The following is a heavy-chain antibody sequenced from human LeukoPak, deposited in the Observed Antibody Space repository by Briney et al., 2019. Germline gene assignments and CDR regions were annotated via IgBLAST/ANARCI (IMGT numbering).Heavy chain of an antibody. CDR3: ATADRGAFDI. J-gene: IGHJ3*02. Sequence: GGSLRLSCAASGFSLTTYPMNWIRQVPGKGLEWVSHISSDGNTEYYADSVRVRFTMSRDNAKNSLDLHMNSLRTEDTAVYYCATADRGAFDIWGQGAMVIVSS. CDR2: ISSDGNTE. CDR1: GFSLTTYP. V-gene: IGHV3-48*03.